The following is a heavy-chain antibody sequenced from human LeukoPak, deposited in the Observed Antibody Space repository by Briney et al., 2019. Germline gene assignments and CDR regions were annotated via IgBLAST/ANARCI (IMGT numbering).Heavy chain of an antibody. CDR2: INPSGGST. Sequence: ASVKVSCKASGYTFTSYYMHWVRQAPGQGLEWMGIINPSGGSTTYAQKFQGRATMTGDTSTSTVYMELRSLRSDDTAVYYCARSYDSSGYFDYWGQGTLVTVSS. V-gene: IGHV1-46*01. CDR3: ARSYDSSGYFDY. J-gene: IGHJ4*02. D-gene: IGHD3-22*01. CDR1: GYTFTSYY.